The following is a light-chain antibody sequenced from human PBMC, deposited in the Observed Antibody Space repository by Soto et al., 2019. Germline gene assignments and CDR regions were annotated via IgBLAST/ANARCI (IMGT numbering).Light chain of an antibody. CDR3: QQYDSFPYT. J-gene: IGKJ2*01. CDR1: QSISSW. CDR2: KAS. V-gene: IGKV1-5*03. Sequence: DIQMTQSPSTLSASVGDRVTITCRASQSISSWLAWYQQKPGKAPKLLIYKASSLESGVPSRFSGSGSGTEFTLTISSLQPDDFATYYCQQYDSFPYTFGQGTKLEIK.